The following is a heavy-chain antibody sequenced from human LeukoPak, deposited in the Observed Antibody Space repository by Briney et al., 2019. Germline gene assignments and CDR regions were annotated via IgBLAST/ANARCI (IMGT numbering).Heavy chain of an antibody. Sequence: GGSLRHSCAASGFTVSSNYMSWVRQAPGKGLEWVSVIYSGGSTYYADSVKGRFTISRDNSKNTLYLQMNSLRAEDTAVYYCARGTSSSWYEGAFDIWGQGTMVTVSS. CDR2: IYSGGST. D-gene: IGHD6-13*01. CDR1: GFTVSSNY. J-gene: IGHJ3*02. CDR3: ARGTSSSWYEGAFDI. V-gene: IGHV3-53*01.